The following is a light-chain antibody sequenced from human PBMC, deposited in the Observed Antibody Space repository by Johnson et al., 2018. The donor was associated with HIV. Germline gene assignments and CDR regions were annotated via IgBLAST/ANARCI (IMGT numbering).Light chain of an antibody. CDR2: DNN. J-gene: IGLJ1*01. CDR3: GTWDSSLSAYV. V-gene: IGLV1-51*01. Sequence: QSVLTQPPSVSAAPGQKVTISCSGSSSNIGNNYVSWYQQLPGTAPTLLIYDNNKRPSGIPDRFSGSKSGTSATLGINGLQTGDEADYYCGTWDSSLSAYVFGTGSNVTVL. CDR1: SSNIGNNY.